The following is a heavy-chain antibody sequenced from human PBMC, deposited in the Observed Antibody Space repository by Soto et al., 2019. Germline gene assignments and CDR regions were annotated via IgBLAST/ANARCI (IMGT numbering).Heavy chain of an antibody. J-gene: IGHJ4*02. CDR3: ARDLYSSSAGDY. Sequence: ASVKVSCKASGGTFSSYAISWVRQAPGQGLEWMGGIIPIFGTANYAQKFQGRVTITADESTSTAYMELSSLRSEDTAVYYCARDLYSSSAGDYWGQGTLVTVS. CDR2: IIPIFGTA. D-gene: IGHD6-6*01. CDR1: GGTFSSYA. V-gene: IGHV1-69*13.